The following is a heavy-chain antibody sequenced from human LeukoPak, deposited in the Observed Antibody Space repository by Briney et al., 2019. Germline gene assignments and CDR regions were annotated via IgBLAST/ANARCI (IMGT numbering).Heavy chain of an antibody. D-gene: IGHD3-22*01. CDR1: GFTFRNHW. J-gene: IGHJ4*02. CDR3: ARIWDESGYYFGYFDS. Sequence: GGSLRLSCSPSGFTFRNHWMTWLRQAPGNGLEWVANIKEDGSETFYADSLKGRFIISRDNAQNSLYLQMNSLRAEDTAMYYCARIWDESGYYFGYFDSWGQGTLVTVSS. V-gene: IGHV3-7*01. CDR2: IKEDGSET.